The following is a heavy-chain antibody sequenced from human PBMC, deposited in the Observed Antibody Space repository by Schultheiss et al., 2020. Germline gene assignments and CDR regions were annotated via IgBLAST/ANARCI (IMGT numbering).Heavy chain of an antibody. Sequence: GGSLRLSCAASGFTFSGSAMHWVRQASGKGLEWVGRIRSKANSYATAYAASVKGRFTISRDDSKNTAYLQINSLKTEDTAVYYCTSSTYAYCSDGRCHSDYYYYGMDVWGQGTTVNVSS. CDR2: IRSKANSYAT. CDR1: GFTFSGSA. J-gene: IGHJ6*02. V-gene: IGHV3-73*01. CDR3: TSSTYAYCSDGRCHSDYYYYGMDV. D-gene: IGHD2-15*01.